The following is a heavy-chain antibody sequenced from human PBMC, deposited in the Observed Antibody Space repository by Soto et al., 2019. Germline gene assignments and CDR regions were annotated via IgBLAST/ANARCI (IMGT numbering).Heavy chain of an antibody. V-gene: IGHV3-30-3*01. CDR2: ISYDGSNK. CDR1: GFTFSSYA. Sequence: QVQLVESGGGVVQPGRSLRLSCAASGFTFSSYAMHWVRQAPGKGLEWVAVISYDGSNKYYADSVKGRFTISRDNSKNTLYLQMNSLRAEDTAVYYCARVKDYDFWSGMDVWGQGTTVTVSS. CDR3: ARVKDYDFWSGMDV. D-gene: IGHD3-3*01. J-gene: IGHJ6*02.